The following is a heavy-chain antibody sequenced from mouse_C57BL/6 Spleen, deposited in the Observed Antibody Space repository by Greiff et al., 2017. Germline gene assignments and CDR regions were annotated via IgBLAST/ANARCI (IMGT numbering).Heavy chain of an antibody. J-gene: IGHJ2*01. CDR2: INPNNGGT. V-gene: IGHV1-18*01. Sequence: VQLQQSGPELVKPGASVKIPCKASGYTFTDYNMDWVKQSHGKSLEWIGDINPNNGGTIYNQKFKGKATLTVDKSSSTAYMELRSLTSEDTAVYYCARRGDGYYGIDYWGQGTTLTVSS. D-gene: IGHD2-3*01. CDR3: ARRGDGYYGIDY. CDR1: GYTFTDYN.